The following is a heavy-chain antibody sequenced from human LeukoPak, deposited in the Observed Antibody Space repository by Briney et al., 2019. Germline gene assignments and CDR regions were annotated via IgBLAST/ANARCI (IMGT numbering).Heavy chain of an antibody. CDR1: GGSISSSSYY. V-gene: IGHV4-39*01. CDR2: IYYSGST. J-gene: IGHJ4*02. D-gene: IGHD5-12*01. CDR3: ASDWGPIVATIGLNFDY. Sequence: SETLSLTCTVSGGSISSSSYYWGWIRQPPGKGLEWIGSIYYSGSTYYNPSLKSRVTISVDTSKNQFSLKLSSVTAADTAVYYCASDWGPIVATIGLNFDYWGQGTLVTVSS.